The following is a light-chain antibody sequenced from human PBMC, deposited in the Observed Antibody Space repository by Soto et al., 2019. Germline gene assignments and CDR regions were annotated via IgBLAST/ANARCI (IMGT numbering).Light chain of an antibody. V-gene: IGKV3-20*01. CDR3: QEYGDSPPT. CDR2: GTS. CDR1: QSVSSNY. Sequence: EIVLTQSPGTLSLSPGESATLSCRASQSVSSNYLAWYRRNPGQPPSLIIYGTSTRATDIPRRFSGSGSGTDMTLTITSLEPDDFDVYFCQEYGDSPPTFGQGPKV. J-gene: IGKJ1*01.